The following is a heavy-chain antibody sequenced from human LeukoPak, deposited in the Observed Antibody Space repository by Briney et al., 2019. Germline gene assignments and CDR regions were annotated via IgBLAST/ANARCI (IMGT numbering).Heavy chain of an antibody. D-gene: IGHD2-2*01. CDR1: GNSFTSNW. CDR3: ASRCSTISCPFDY. V-gene: IGHV5-51*01. CDR2: IYPDDSDT. Sequence: GESLQISCKGSGNSFTSNWIGWVRQMPGKGLEWVGIIYPDDSDTRYSPSFQGQVTISADKSISTAYLQWSSLKASDTAMYYYASRCSTISCPFDYWGQGTLVTVSS. J-gene: IGHJ4*02.